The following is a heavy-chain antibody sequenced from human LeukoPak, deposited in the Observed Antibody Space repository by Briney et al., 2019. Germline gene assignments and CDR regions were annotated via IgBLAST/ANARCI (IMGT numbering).Heavy chain of an antibody. Sequence: GGSLRLSCAASGFTFSDYYMSWIHQAPAKGLQCVSYISSSGSTIYYADSVKGRFTISRDNAKNSLYLQMNSLRAEDTAVYFFKKETAYDILTGYYNRRYYYGMDVWGQGTTVTVSS. J-gene: IGHJ6*02. CDR3: KKETAYDILTGYYNRRYYYGMDV. CDR2: ISSSGSTI. D-gene: IGHD3-9*01. CDR1: GFTFSDYY. V-gene: IGHV3-11*01.